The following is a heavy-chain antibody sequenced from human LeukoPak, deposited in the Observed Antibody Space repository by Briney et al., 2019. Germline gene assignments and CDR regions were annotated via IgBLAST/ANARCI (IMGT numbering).Heavy chain of an antibody. Sequence: SETLSLTCAVYGGSFSGYYWSWIRQPPGKGLEWIGEINHSGSTNYNPSLKSRVTISVDTSKNQFSLKLSSVTAADTAVYCCARTPDGYKSYYFDYWGQGTLVTVSS. CDR2: INHSGST. CDR3: ARTPDGYKSYYFDY. V-gene: IGHV4-34*01. CDR1: GGSFSGYY. D-gene: IGHD5-24*01. J-gene: IGHJ4*02.